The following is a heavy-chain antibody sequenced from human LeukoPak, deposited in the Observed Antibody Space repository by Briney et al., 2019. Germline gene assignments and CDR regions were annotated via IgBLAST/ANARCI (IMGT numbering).Heavy chain of an antibody. CDR3: ASFTHGDYAGFDY. CDR1: GGSINNYY. CDR2: IYYSGST. Sequence: SETLSLTCTVSGGSINNYYWNWIRQPPGKGLEWIGYIYYSGSTSYNPSLKSRVTISVDTSKNQFSLKLSSVTAADTAVYYCASFTHGDYAGFDYWGQGTLVTVSS. D-gene: IGHD4-17*01. J-gene: IGHJ4*02. V-gene: IGHV4-59*01.